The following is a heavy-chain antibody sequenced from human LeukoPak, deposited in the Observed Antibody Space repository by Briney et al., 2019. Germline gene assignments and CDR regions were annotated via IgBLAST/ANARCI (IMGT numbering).Heavy chain of an antibody. Sequence: SETLSLTCTVSGGSISTSSYYWGWIRQPPGRGLEWIGSIYYSGSTYYKSSLKNRVTISVDTSKNQFSLKLSSVTAADTAIYYCARGPRLANAFDIWGQGTMVTFSS. D-gene: IGHD3-3*02. CDR2: IYYSGST. J-gene: IGHJ3*02. V-gene: IGHV4-39*01. CDR3: ARGPRLANAFDI. CDR1: GGSISTSSYY.